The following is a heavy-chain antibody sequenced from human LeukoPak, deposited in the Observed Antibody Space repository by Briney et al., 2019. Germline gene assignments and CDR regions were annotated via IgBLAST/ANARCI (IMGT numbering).Heavy chain of an antibody. CDR2: IRYDGSNK. CDR3: AKGYGDYAGPPSTSYYMDV. CDR1: GFTFSSYG. J-gene: IGHJ6*03. V-gene: IGHV3-30*02. D-gene: IGHD4-17*01. Sequence: GGSLRLSCAASGFTFSSYGMHWVRQAPGKGLEWVAFIRYDGSNKYYADSVKGRFTISRDNSKNTLYLQMNSLRAEDTAVYYCAKGYGDYAGPPSTSYYMDVWGKGTTVTISS.